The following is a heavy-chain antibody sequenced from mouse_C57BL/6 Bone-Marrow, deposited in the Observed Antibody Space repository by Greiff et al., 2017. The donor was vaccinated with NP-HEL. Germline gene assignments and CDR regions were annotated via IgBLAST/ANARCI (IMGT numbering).Heavy chain of an antibody. V-gene: IGHV1-82*01. CDR2: IYPGDGDT. CDR3: ARRGTTVPYYAMDY. CDR1: GYAFSSSW. D-gene: IGHD1-1*01. J-gene: IGHJ4*01. Sequence: QVQLKESGPELVKPGASVKISCKASGYAFSSSWMNWVKQRPGKGLEWIGRIYPGDGDTNYNGKFKGKATLTADKSSSTAYMQLSSLTSEDSAVYFCARRGTTVPYYAMDYWGQGTSVTVSS.